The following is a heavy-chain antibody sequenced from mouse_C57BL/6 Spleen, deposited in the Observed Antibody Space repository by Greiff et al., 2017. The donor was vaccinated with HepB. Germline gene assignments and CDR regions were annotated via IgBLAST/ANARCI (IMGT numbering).Heavy chain of an antibody. CDR2: FYPGSGSI. J-gene: IGHJ1*03. CDR1: GYTFTEYT. Sequence: VQLKQSGAELVKPGASVKLSCKASGYTFTEYTIHWVKQRSGQGLEWIGWFYPGSGSIKYNEKFKDKATLTADKSSSTVYMELSRLTSEDSAVYFCARHDEVFITTGIYWYFDVWGTGTTVTVSS. D-gene: IGHD1-2*01. V-gene: IGHV1-62-2*01. CDR3: ARHDEVFITTGIYWYFDV.